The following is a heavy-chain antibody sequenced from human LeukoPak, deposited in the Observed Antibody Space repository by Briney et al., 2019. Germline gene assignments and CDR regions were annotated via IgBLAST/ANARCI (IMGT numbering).Heavy chain of an antibody. CDR1: GGSFSGYY. CDR3: ASLRIEYDFWSGYYFDY. Sequence: PSETLSLTCAVYGGSFSGYYWSWIRQPPGKGLEWIGEVNHSGSTNYNPSLKSRVTISVDTSKNQFSLKLSSVTAADTAVYYCASLRIEYDFWSGYYFDYWGQGTLVTVSS. J-gene: IGHJ4*02. CDR2: VNHSGST. D-gene: IGHD3-3*01. V-gene: IGHV4-34*01.